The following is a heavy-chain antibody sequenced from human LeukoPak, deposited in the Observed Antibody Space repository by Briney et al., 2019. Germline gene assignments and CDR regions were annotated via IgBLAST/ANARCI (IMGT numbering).Heavy chain of an antibody. J-gene: IGHJ4*02. CDR2: IWYDGSNK. CDR3: ARDMIQYSSSFDY. D-gene: IGHD6-6*01. V-gene: IGHV3-33*01. CDR1: GFTFSSYG. Sequence: GGSLRLSCAASGFTFSSYGMHWVRQAPGKGLEWVAVIWYDGSNKYYADSVKGRFTISGDNSKNTLYLQMNSLRAEDTAAYYCARDMIQYSSSFDYWGQGTLVTVSS.